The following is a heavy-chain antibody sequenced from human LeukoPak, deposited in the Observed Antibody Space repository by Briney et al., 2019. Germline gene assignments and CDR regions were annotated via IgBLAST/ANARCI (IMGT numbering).Heavy chain of an antibody. D-gene: IGHD3-10*01. Sequence: GGSLRLSYAASGFTFNTYAMSWVRQAPGKGLEWVSGISGSGGSTYYADSVKGRFIISRDNSKNTLYLQMTSLRAEDTAVYYCAKDFESGDYFDYWGQGTLVTVSS. CDR3: AKDFESGDYFDY. CDR2: ISGSGGST. V-gene: IGHV3-23*01. J-gene: IGHJ4*02. CDR1: GFTFNTYA.